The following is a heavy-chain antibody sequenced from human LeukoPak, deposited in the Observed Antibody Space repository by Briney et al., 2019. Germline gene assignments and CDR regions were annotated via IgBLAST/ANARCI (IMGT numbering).Heavy chain of an antibody. D-gene: IGHD5/OR15-5a*01. CDR3: ARDVSY. V-gene: IGHV3-7*01. J-gene: IGHJ4*02. CDR2: INQDGGQT. Sequence: GGSLRLSCAASGFTFSSYAMHWVRQAPGKGLEWVAGINQDGGQTYYVDSVRGRFTISRDNAKNSLYLQMYSLRAEDTAVYYCARDVSYWGQGTLVTVSS. CDR1: GFTFSSYA.